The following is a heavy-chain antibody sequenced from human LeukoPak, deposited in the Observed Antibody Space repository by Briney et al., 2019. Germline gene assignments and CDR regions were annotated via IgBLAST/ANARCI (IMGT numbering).Heavy chain of an antibody. J-gene: IGHJ5*02. CDR1: GYSISSGYY. Sequence: SETLSLTCTVSGYSISSGYYWGWIRQPPGKGLEWIGSIYHSGSTYYNPSLKSRVTISVDTSKNQFSLKLSSVSAADTAVYYCARNPTIAVAWFDPWGQGTLVTVSS. V-gene: IGHV4-38-2*02. D-gene: IGHD6-19*01. CDR3: ARNPTIAVAWFDP. CDR2: IYHSGST.